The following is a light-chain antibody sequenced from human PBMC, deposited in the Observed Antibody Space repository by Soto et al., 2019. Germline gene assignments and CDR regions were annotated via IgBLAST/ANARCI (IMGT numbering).Light chain of an antibody. CDR1: QGVSSD. V-gene: IGKV3-11*01. CDR3: QQRRYGPPGLT. Sequence: EIVLTQSPTTLSLSPGERATLSCRASQGVSSDLAWYQQTPGQAHRLLIYDASNRDTGIPARFSGSGYGTDFTNPISRLEPEAVAFDYCQQRRYGPPGLTFGGGPKVEIK. CDR2: DAS. J-gene: IGKJ4*01.